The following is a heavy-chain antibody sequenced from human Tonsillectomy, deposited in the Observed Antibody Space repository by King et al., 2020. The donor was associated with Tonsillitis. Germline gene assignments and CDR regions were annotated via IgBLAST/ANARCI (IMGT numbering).Heavy chain of an antibody. CDR3: ARAHYYDSSGYYPYYFDY. Sequence: VQLVESGGGLVKPGGSLRLSCAASGFTLSRHSMNWVRQAPGKGLEWVSSISIRSSYIYYADSLKGRFTISRDNAKNSLYLQMSSLRAEDTAVYYCARAHYYDSSGYYPYYFDYWGQGTLVTVSS. CDR1: GFTLSRHS. J-gene: IGHJ4*02. CDR2: ISIRSSYI. V-gene: IGHV3-21*01. D-gene: IGHD3-22*01.